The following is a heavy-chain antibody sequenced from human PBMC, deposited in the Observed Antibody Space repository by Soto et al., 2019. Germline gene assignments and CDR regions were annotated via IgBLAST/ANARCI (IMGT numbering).Heavy chain of an antibody. J-gene: IGHJ4*02. V-gene: IGHV3-23*01. CDR2: INCCGGST. Sequence: EVQLLESGGGLVQPGGSLRLSCAASGFSFSTYAMSWVRQAPGKGLEWVSAINCCGGSTYYADSVKGRFTISRDDSKSTLYLHMNSLSAEDTAVYYCAKTHYDVLDYWGQGTLVTVSS. D-gene: IGHD3-3*01. CDR1: GFSFSTYA. CDR3: AKTHYDVLDY.